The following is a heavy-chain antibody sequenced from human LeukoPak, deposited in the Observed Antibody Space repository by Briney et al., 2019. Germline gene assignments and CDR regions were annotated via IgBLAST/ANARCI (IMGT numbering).Heavy chain of an antibody. CDR3: AKVRQLLWDAFDI. CDR2: ISYDGSNK. Sequence: GGSLRLSCAASGFTFSSYAMHWVRQAPGKGLEWVAVISYDGSNKYYADSVKGRFTISRDNSKNTLYLQMNSLRAGDTAVYYCAKVRQLLWDAFDIWGQGTMVTVSS. D-gene: IGHD3-10*01. V-gene: IGHV3-30-3*01. CDR1: GFTFSSYA. J-gene: IGHJ3*02.